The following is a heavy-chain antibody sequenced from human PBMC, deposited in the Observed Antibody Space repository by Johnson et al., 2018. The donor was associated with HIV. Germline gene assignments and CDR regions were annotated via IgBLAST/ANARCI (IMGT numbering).Heavy chain of an antibody. D-gene: IGHD3-22*01. CDR2: ISYSGSST. J-gene: IGHJ3*01. CDR1: GFSFDSHA. V-gene: IGHV3-23*04. Sequence: VQLVESGGGLVQPGGSLRLSCAASGFSFDSHAINWVRQAPGKGLQWVSAISYSGSSTYYADSVKGRFTISRDNSRSTVYLHMINLRADDTALYYCARVISRYYYDYAAFDLWGQGTTVTVSS. CDR3: ARVISRYYYDYAAFDL.